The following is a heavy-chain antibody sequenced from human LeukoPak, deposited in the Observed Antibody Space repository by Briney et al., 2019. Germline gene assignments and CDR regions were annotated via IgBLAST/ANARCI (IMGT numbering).Heavy chain of an antibody. J-gene: IGHJ3*02. D-gene: IGHD5-12*01. Sequence: SETLSLTCTVSGGSISSYYWSWIRQPPGKGLEWIGYIYYSGSTNYNPSLKSRVTISVDTSKNQFSLKLSSVTAADTAVYYCARATLKAGNDAFDIWGQGIMVTVSS. CDR1: GGSISSYY. CDR2: IYYSGST. CDR3: ARATLKAGNDAFDI. V-gene: IGHV4-59*01.